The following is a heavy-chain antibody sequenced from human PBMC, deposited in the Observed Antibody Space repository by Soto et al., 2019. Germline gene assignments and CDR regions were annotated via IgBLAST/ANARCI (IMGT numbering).Heavy chain of an antibody. V-gene: IGHV3-7*01. D-gene: IGHD5-12*01. Sequence: GGSLRVSCAASGFTCSSCWMSWVRQAPGKGLEWVANIKQDGSEKYYVDSVNGRFTISRDNAKNSLYLQMNSLGAEDTAVYYCARSYIDHAFDIWGQGTMVTVSS. CDR3: ARSYIDHAFDI. CDR1: GFTCSSCW. CDR2: IKQDGSEK. J-gene: IGHJ3*02.